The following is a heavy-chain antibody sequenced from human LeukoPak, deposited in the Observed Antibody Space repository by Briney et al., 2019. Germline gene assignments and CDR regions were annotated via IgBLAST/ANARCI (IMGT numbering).Heavy chain of an antibody. CDR1: GGSISSSN. D-gene: IGHD5-12*01. Sequence: ETLSLTCAVSGGSISSSNWWSWVRQAPGKGLEWVSAISGSGGSTYYADSVKGRFTISRDNSKNTLYLQMNSLRAEDTAVYYCAKDTRYSGYDFDDYWGQGTLVTVSS. J-gene: IGHJ4*02. CDR2: ISGSGGST. V-gene: IGHV3-23*01. CDR3: AKDTRYSGYDFDDY.